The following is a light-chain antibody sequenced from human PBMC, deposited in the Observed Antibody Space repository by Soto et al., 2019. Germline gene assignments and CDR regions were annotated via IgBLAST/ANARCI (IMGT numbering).Light chain of an antibody. V-gene: IGLV6-57*04. Sequence: NFMLTQPHSVSESPGKTVTISCARSSGSIVNNYVQWYQQRPGSAPTTVIYEDNQRPSGVPDRFSGSIDSSSNSASLTISGLKTEDEADYYCQSFHSVNYLVFGGGTKLTVL. CDR2: EDN. CDR3: QSFHSVNYLV. J-gene: IGLJ2*01. CDR1: SGSIVNNY.